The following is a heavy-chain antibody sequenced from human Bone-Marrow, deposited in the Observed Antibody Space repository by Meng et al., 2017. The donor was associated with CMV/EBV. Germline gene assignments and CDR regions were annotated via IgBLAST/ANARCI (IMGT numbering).Heavy chain of an antibody. V-gene: IGHV3-30-3*01. D-gene: IGHD3-3*01. CDR2: ISYDGSNK. CDR1: GFTFSSYA. Sequence: GESLKISCAASGFTFSSYAMHWVRQAPGKGLEWVAVISYDGSNKYYADSVKGRFTISRDNSKNTLYLQMNSLRAEDTAVYYCARDGACGVVITKSFFDDWGQGARVTVSS. CDR3: ARDGACGVVITKSFFDD. J-gene: IGHJ4*02.